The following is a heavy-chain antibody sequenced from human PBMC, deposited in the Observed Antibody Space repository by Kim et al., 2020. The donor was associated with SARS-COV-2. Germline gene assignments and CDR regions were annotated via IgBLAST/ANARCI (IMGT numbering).Heavy chain of an antibody. Sequence: KSRVTISVDTSKNQFSLKLSSVTAADTAVYYCARTSAYYYGSGSYYPLDYWGQGTLVTVSS. D-gene: IGHD3-10*01. V-gene: IGHV4-34*01. CDR3: ARTSAYYYGSGSYYPLDY. J-gene: IGHJ4*02.